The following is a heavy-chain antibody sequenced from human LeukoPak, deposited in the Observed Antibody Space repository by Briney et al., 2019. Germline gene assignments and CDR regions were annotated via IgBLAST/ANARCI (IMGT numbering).Heavy chain of an antibody. CDR1: GFTFSSYE. CDR3: ARDPYSGNYGAYYYYYMDV. J-gene: IGHJ6*03. V-gene: IGHV3-21*06. D-gene: IGHD1-26*01. Sequence: GGSLRLSCAASGFTFSSYEMNWVRQAPGKGLEWVSSITSSSSYIYYADSVKGRFTISRDNAKNSLYLQMDSLRVEDTAVYYCARDPYSGNYGAYYYYYMDVWGKGTTVTISS. CDR2: ITSSSSYI.